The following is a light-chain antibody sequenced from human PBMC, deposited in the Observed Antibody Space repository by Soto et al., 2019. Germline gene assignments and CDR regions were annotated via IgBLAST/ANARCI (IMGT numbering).Light chain of an antibody. J-gene: IGKJ4*01. Sequence: EVVMRQSPATLSFSPGEGATLSCRASQGIGDTLAWYQHKPGQTPRLLIYDTSTRATGVPTRFSGSRSGAEFTLTINRLQSEDFAVYYCQPYNSWPLTFGEGTKVEIK. CDR3: QPYNSWPLT. CDR2: DTS. V-gene: IGKV3-15*01. CDR1: QGIGDT.